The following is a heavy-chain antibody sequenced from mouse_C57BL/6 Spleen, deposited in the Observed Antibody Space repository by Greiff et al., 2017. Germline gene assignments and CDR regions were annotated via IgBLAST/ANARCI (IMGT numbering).Heavy chain of an antibody. J-gene: IGHJ2*01. CDR1: GYTFTEYT. Sequence: VKLQQSGAELVKPGASVKLSCKASGYTFTEYTIHWVKQRSGQGLEWIGWFYPGSGSIKYNEKFKDKATLTADKSSSTVYMERSSLTSEDSAVYFCARHPPYYYGSSPYYFDYWGQGTTLTVSS. CDR2: FYPGSGSI. D-gene: IGHD1-1*01. V-gene: IGHV1-62-2*01. CDR3: ARHPPYYYGSSPYYFDY.